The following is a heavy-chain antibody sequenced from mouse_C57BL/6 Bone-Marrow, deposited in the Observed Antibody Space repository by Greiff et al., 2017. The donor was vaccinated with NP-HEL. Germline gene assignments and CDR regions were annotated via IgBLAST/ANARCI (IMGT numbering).Heavy chain of an antibody. CDR3: ARGGGYGSSPYWYFDV. Sequence: VKLMESGAELVMPGASVKLSCKASGYTFTSYWMHWVKQRPGQGLEWIGEIDPSDSYTNYNQKFKGKSTLTVDKSSSTAYMQLSSLTSEDSAVYYCARGGGYGSSPYWYFDVWGTGTTVTVSS. CDR2: IDPSDSYT. J-gene: IGHJ1*03. V-gene: IGHV1-69*01. CDR1: GYTFTSYW. D-gene: IGHD1-1*01.